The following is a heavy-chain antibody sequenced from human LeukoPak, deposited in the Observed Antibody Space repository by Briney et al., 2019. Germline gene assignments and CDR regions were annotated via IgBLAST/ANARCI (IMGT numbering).Heavy chain of an antibody. J-gene: IGHJ3*02. Sequence: GGSLRLSCAASGITASSYAMTWVSHAPGKGLEWVSSISGSGDRTMYADSVKGRFTISRDNFKNTLSLQMNSLRAEDTAVYHCAKDPNGDYIGAFDMWGQGTMVTVSS. D-gene: IGHD4-17*01. CDR3: AKDPNGDYIGAFDM. CDR2: ISGSGDRT. CDR1: GITASSYA. V-gene: IGHV3-23*01.